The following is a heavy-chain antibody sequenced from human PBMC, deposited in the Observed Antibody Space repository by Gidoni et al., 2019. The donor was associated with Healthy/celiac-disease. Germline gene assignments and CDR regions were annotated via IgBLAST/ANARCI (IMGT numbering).Heavy chain of an antibody. D-gene: IGHD4-17*01. CDR1: GFTFSDCY. J-gene: IGHJ3*02. Sequence: QVQLVESGGGLVKTGGSLRHSCAAFGFTFSDCYMSWIRQAPGKGLEWVSYISSSGSTIYYADSVKGRFTISRDNAKNSLYLQMNSLRAEDTAVYYCARDSAMTTVTTEDAFDIWGQGTMVTVSS. CDR3: ARDSAMTTVTTEDAFDI. CDR2: ISSSGSTI. V-gene: IGHV3-11*01.